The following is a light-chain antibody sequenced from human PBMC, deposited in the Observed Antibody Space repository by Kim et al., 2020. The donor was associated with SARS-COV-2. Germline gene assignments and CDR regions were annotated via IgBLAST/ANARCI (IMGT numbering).Light chain of an antibody. CDR3: QQSHTTPLLT. J-gene: IGKJ4*01. V-gene: IGKV1-39*01. Sequence: DIQMTQSPSSLAASVGDRVTIACRASQSISTYLNWYQQKAGKAPKLLIYAASRLQSGVPSRFSGSGSGTDFTLTISSLQPEDFVTYYYQQSHTTPLLTFGGGTKVDIK. CDR1: QSISTY. CDR2: AAS.